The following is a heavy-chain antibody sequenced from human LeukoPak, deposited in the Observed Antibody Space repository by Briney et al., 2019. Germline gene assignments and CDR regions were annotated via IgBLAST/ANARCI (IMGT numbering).Heavy chain of an antibody. D-gene: IGHD6-19*01. CDR3: VRHHLSYSSGWYG. CDR2: INHSGST. CDR1: GGSFSGYY. Sequence: PSETLSLTCAVYGGSFSGYYWSWIRQPPGKGLEWIGEINHSGSTNYNPSLKSRVTISVDTSKNQFSLKVTSVTAADTAVYYCVRHHLSYSSGWYGWGQGTLVTVSS. V-gene: IGHV4-34*01. J-gene: IGHJ4*02.